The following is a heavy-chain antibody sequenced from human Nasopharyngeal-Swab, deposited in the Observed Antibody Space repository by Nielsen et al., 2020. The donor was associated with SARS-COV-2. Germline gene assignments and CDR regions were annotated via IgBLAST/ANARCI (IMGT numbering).Heavy chain of an antibody. V-gene: IGHV2-5*02. CDR2: LYWDDDN. CDR3: VHSTGWRLDY. CDR1: GFSLSTSTVG. J-gene: IGHJ4*02. D-gene: IGHD6-19*01. Sequence: SGPTLVKPSQTLTLTCTFSGFSLSTSTVGVSWVRHLPGKALEWLALLYWDDDNRYNPSLKSRITITKDTSKNHVVLTMTNMDPVDTATYFCVHSTGWRLDYWGQGTLVTVSS.